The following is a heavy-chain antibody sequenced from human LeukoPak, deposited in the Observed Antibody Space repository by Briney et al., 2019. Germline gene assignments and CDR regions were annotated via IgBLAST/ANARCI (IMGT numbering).Heavy chain of an antibody. CDR2: IYYSGYT. V-gene: IGHV4-59*01. CDR3: AGYTGSYYWFDP. D-gene: IGHD1-26*01. CDR1: GDSTSRYY. J-gene: IGHJ5*02. Sequence: SETLSLTRTHPGDSTSRYYGSWIPQPPGKGLEWIGYIYYSGYTNYNPSLKSRVTISVDTSKNQFSLKLSSVTAADTAVYYCAGYTGSYYWFDPWGQGTLVTVSS.